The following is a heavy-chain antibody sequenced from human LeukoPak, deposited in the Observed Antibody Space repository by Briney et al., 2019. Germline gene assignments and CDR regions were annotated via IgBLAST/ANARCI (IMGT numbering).Heavy chain of an antibody. V-gene: IGHV4-4*07. CDR3: ARDGCYYDSSGYYF. D-gene: IGHD3-22*01. J-gene: IGHJ4*02. CDR1: GGSISSYY. CDR2: IYTTGIT. Sequence: SETLSLTCTVSGGSISSYYWSWIRQPAGKGLEWIGRIYTTGITNYNPSLKSRVTMSVDTSKNQFSLKLTSVTAADTAVYYCARDGCYYDSSGYYFWGQGTLVTVSS.